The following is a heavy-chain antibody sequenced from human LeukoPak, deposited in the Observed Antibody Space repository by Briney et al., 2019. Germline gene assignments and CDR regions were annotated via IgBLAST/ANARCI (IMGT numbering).Heavy chain of an antibody. D-gene: IGHD6-13*01. V-gene: IGHV4-34*01. J-gene: IGHJ4*02. Sequence: SETLSLTCAVYGGSFSGYYWSWTRQPPGKGLEWIGEINHSGSTNYNPSLKSRVTISVDTSKNQFSLKLSSVTAADTAVYYCARLIAAAGTRYFDYWGQGTLVTVSS. CDR1: GGSFSGYY. CDR2: INHSGST. CDR3: ARLIAAAGTRYFDY.